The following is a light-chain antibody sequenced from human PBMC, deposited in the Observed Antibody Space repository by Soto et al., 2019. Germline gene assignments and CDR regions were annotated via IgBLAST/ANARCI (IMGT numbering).Light chain of an antibody. CDR3: QHYNSYSEA. CDR1: QGISSY. CDR2: AAS. V-gene: IGKV1-8*01. J-gene: IGKJ1*01. Sequence: AIRMTQSPSSLSASTGGRVTITCRASQGISSYLAWYQQKPGKAPKLLIYAASTLQSGVPSRFSGSGSGTDFTLTISCLQSEDFATYYCQHYNSYSEAFGQGTKVDIK.